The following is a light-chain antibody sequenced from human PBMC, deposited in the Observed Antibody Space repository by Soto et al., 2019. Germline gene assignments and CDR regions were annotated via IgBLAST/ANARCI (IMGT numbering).Light chain of an antibody. J-gene: IGLJ1*01. Sequence: QSVLTQPASVSGAPGRAISIYCTGTSSEVGVYSYVSCYEDHPGKATKLMVFDVKNGPSGGSNRFSGSKSGNTASLTISHLQAEDDADYYCVSYTASASYVFGTGTKVTVL. CDR3: VSYTASASYV. V-gene: IGLV2-14*01. CDR2: DVK. CDR1: SSEVGVYSY.